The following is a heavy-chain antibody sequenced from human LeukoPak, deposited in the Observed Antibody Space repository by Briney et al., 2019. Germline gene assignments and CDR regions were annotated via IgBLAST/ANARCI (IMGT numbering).Heavy chain of an antibody. Sequence: PGGSLRLSCAASGFTFSSYGMHWVRQAPGKGLEWVAVISYDGSKKYYADSVKGRFTISRDNSKNTLYLQMNSLRAEDTAVYYCAKGIRGYSSSWHDPWGQGTLVTVSS. D-gene: IGHD6-13*01. V-gene: IGHV3-30*18. J-gene: IGHJ5*02. CDR3: AKGIRGYSSSWHDP. CDR1: GFTFSSYG. CDR2: ISYDGSKK.